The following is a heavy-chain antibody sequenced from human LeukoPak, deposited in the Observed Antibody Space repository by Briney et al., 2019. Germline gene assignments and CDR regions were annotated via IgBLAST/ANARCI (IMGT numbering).Heavy chain of an antibody. Sequence: SETLSLTCTVSGGSISSCYWSWIRQPAGKGLEWIGRIYTSGSTNYNPSLKSRVTMSVDTSKNQFSLKLSSVTAADTAVYYCARTPSTAMAEYYYYYGMDVWGQGTTVTVSS. J-gene: IGHJ6*02. CDR1: GGSISSCY. V-gene: IGHV4-4*07. CDR2: IYTSGST. D-gene: IGHD5-18*01. CDR3: ARTPSTAMAEYYYYYGMDV.